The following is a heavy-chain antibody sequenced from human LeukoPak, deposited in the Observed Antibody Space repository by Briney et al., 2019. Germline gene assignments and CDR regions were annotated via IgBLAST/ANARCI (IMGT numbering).Heavy chain of an antibody. CDR2: INPSGGST. J-gene: IGHJ3*02. Sequence: GESLKISCKGSGYSFTSYWIGWVRQMPGKGLEWMGIINPSGGSTSYAQKFQGRVTMTRDTSTGTVYMELSSLRSEDTAVYYCARDIVVVPAASSDAFDIWGQGTMVTVSS. CDR3: ARDIVVVPAASSDAFDI. CDR1: GYSFTSYW. D-gene: IGHD2-2*01. V-gene: IGHV1-46*01.